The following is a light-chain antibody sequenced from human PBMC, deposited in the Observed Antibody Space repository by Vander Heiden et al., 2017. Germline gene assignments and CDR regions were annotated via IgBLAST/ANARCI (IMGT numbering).Light chain of an antibody. CDR3: QQYNSWPLT. J-gene: IGKJ4*01. Sequence: EILMTHSPATLSMSPGARATLSCRASQSVSSSLAWYQQKPGQAPRLLIYGASTRATGIPARFSGSGSGTEFTLTISSLQSEDFAVYYCQQYNSWPLTFGGGTKVEIK. CDR2: GAS. CDR1: QSVSSS. V-gene: IGKV3-15*01.